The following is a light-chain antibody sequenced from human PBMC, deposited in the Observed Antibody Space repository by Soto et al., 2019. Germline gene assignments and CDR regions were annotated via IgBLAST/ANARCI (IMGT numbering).Light chain of an antibody. Sequence: DIQMTQSPSTLSASVGDRVTITCRASQSISSWLAWYQQKPGKAPKLLIYRASNLESGVPSRFSGSGSGTEFTLTISSLQPDDFATYYCQQYNSYVLTFGPGTKVEI. CDR2: RAS. CDR3: QQYNSYVLT. CDR1: QSISSW. V-gene: IGKV1-5*03. J-gene: IGKJ3*01.